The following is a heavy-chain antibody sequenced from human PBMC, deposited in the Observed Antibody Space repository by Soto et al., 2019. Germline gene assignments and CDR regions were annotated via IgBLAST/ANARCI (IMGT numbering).Heavy chain of an antibody. D-gene: IGHD6-19*01. J-gene: IGHJ3*02. CDR3: ARERGDRPVAGSDAFET. Sequence: QVQLVQSGTDMKNPGSSVRFSCKASGGTFSRDSFSWLRQAPGQGPEWIGGIVPMYDTPVYSQKFQGRVTITADEAGTTAYMELSSLRSEDTAVYFCARERGDRPVAGSDAFETWGHGTVVTV. CDR2: IVPMYDTP. CDR1: GGTFSRDS. V-gene: IGHV1-69*01.